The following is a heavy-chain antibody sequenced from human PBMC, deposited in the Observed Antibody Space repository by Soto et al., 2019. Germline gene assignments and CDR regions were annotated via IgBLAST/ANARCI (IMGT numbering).Heavy chain of an antibody. D-gene: IGHD6-19*01. J-gene: IGHJ4*02. CDR3: ARDLRRETVAAYFFDY. Sequence: ASVKVSCKASGYTFTSYYMHWVRQAPGQGLEWMGIINPSGGSTSYAQKFQGRVTMTRDTSTSTVYMELSSLRSEDTAVYYCARDLRRETVAAYFFDYWGQGTLVTVSS. CDR2: INPSGGST. CDR1: GYTFTSYY. V-gene: IGHV1-46*01.